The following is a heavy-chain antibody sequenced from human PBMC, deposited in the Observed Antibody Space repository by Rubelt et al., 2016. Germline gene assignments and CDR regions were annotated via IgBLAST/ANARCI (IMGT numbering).Heavy chain of an antibody. V-gene: IGHV4-38-2*02. J-gene: IGHJ4*02. D-gene: IGHD6-19*01. CDR3: ARDHSSGWYLEGFFDY. Sequence: QVQLQESGPGLVKPSETLFLTCTVSGYSISSGYYWGWIRQPPGKGLEWIGSIYHSGSTYYNPSLKSRVTISVDTSKNQFSLKLSSVTAADTAVYYCARDHSSGWYLEGFFDYWGQGTLVTVSS. CDR1: GYSISSGYY. CDR2: IYHSGST.